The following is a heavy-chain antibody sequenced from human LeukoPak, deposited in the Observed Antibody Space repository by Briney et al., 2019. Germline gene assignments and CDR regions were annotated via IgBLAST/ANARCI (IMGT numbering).Heavy chain of an antibody. J-gene: IGHJ4*02. Sequence: GASVKVSCKASGYTFTSYGISWVRQAPGQGLEWMGWIGAYNGNTNYTQKLQGRVTMTTDTSTSTAYMELRSVRSDDTAVYYCARVQWLGRPHEYYFDYWGQGALVTVSS. CDR1: GYTFTSYG. CDR3: ARVQWLGRPHEYYFDY. V-gene: IGHV1-18*01. CDR2: IGAYNGNT. D-gene: IGHD6-19*01.